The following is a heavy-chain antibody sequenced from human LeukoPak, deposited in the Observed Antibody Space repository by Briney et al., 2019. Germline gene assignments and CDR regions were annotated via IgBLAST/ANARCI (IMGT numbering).Heavy chain of an antibody. D-gene: IGHD6-19*01. CDR2: IIPIFGTA. J-gene: IGHJ4*02. V-gene: IGHV1-69*05. Sequence: GASVKVSCKASGGTFSSYAISWVRQAPGQGLEWMGGIIPIFGTANYAQKLQGRVTMTTDTSTSTAYMELRSLRSDDTAVYYCARLAVAAFSFDYWGQGTLVTVSS. CDR3: ARLAVAAFSFDY. CDR1: GGTFSSYA.